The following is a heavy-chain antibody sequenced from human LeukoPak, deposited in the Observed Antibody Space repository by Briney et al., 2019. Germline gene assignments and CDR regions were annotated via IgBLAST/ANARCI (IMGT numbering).Heavy chain of an antibody. J-gene: IGHJ3*02. D-gene: IGHD1-26*01. Sequence: GGSLRLSCAASGFTFSSYALSWVRQAPGKGLEWVSVISGSGGGTYYADSVKGRFTISRDNSKNTLYLQMNSLRAEDTAVYYCARGWELGPGAFDIWGQGTMVTVSS. CDR2: ISGSGGGT. CDR1: GFTFSSYA. CDR3: ARGWELGPGAFDI. V-gene: IGHV3-23*01.